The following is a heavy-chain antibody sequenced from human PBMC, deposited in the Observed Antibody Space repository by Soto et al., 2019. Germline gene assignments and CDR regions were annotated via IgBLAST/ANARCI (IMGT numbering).Heavy chain of an antibody. Sequence: ASVKVSCKASGYTFTGYYMHWVRQAPGQGLEWMGWINPNSGVTNYAQKFQGWVTITRDTSITTAYMELSRLRSADTAVYYCAKVAGSSYGGLGYFGMDVWGQGTTVTVSS. CDR3: AKVAGSSYGGLGYFGMDV. J-gene: IGHJ6*02. D-gene: IGHD5-18*01. CDR2: INPNSGVT. V-gene: IGHV1-2*04. CDR1: GYTFTGYY.